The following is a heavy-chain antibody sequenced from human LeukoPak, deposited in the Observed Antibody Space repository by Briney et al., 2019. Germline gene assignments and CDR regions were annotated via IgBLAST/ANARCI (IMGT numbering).Heavy chain of an antibody. V-gene: IGHV1-8*02. Sequence: ASVKVSCKASGYTFTSYDINWVRQATGQGLEWMGWMNPNSGNTGYAQKLQGRVTMTTDTSTSTAYMELRSLRSDDTAVYYCASGYLGRAGTTDRLDYWGQGTLVTVSS. D-gene: IGHD4-17*01. CDR2: MNPNSGNT. CDR3: ASGYLGRAGTTDRLDY. J-gene: IGHJ4*02. CDR1: GYTFTSYD.